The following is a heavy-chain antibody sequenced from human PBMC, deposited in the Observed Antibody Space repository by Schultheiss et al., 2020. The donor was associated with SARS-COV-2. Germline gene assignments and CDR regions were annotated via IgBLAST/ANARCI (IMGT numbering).Heavy chain of an antibody. J-gene: IGHJ6*02. Sequence: ASVKVSCKASGYTFTGYYMHWVRQAPGQGLEWMGWINPNSGGTNYAQKFQGRVTMTRDTSISTAYMELSRLRSDDTAVYYCARVEIAAVLYYYYYGMDVWGQGTTGTGSS. D-gene: IGHD6-13*01. CDR1: GYTFTGYY. CDR3: ARVEIAAVLYYYYYGMDV. CDR2: INPNSGGT. V-gene: IGHV1-2*02.